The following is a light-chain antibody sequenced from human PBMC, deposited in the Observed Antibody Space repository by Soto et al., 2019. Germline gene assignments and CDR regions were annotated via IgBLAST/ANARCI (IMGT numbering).Light chain of an antibody. CDR3: LQRNNWPPWT. CDR2: GPS. Sequence: EIVLTQSPATLSVSPGERATLSCRASQSVSYNLAWYQHKPGQAPRLLIYGPSTRATGIPDRFSGSGSGTDFTLTISGLEPEDFALYYCLQRNNWPPWTFGQGTKVDI. CDR1: QSVSYN. J-gene: IGKJ1*01. V-gene: IGKV3-11*01.